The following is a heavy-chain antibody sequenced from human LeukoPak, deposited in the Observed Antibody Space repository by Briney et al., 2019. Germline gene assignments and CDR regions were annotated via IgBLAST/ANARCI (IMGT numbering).Heavy chain of an antibody. CDR3: ARGGYSYGDFDY. CDR2: INHSGST. Sequence: SETLSLTCAVYGGSLSGYYWSWIRQPPGKGLEWIGEINHSGSTNYNPSLKSRVTISVDTSKNQFSLKLSSVTAANTAVYYCARGGYSYGDFDYWGQGTLVTVSS. J-gene: IGHJ4*02. D-gene: IGHD5-18*01. CDR1: GGSLSGYY. V-gene: IGHV4-34*01.